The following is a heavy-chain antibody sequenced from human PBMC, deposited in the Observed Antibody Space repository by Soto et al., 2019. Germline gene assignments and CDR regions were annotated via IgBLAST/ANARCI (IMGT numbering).Heavy chain of an antibody. D-gene: IGHD6-13*01. CDR2: ISYDGSNK. CDR3: ARDRVAAAGVIDYYYYGMDV. V-gene: IGHV3-30-3*01. CDR1: GFAFSSYA. J-gene: IGHJ6*02. Sequence: PGGSLRLSCAASGFAFSSYAMHWVRQAPGKGLEWVAVISYDGSNKYYADSVKGRFTISRDNSKNTLYLQMNSLRAEDTAVYYCARDRVAAAGVIDYYYYGMDVWGQGTTVTVSS.